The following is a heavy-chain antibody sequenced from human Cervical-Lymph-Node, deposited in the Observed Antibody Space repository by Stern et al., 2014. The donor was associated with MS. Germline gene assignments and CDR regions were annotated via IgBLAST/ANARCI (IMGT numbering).Heavy chain of an antibody. Sequence: QLVQSGAEVKKPGSSVKVSCKASGGTFSSYAISWVRQAPGQGLEWMGGIIPIFGTANYAQKLQGRVTLTADESTSTAYMELSSLRSEDTAVYYCARDPLDSSGWFYYYYGMDVWGQGTTVTVSS. J-gene: IGHJ6*02. CDR2: IIPIFGTA. CDR3: ARDPLDSSGWFYYYYGMDV. D-gene: IGHD6-19*01. CDR1: GGTFSSYA. V-gene: IGHV1-69*01.